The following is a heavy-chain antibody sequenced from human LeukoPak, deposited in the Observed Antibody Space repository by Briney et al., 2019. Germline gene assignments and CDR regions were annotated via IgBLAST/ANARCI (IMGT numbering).Heavy chain of an antibody. CDR2: ISAYNDNA. J-gene: IGHJ3*02. CDR3: AREEGAPIAAANI. D-gene: IGHD6-13*01. CDR1: GYSFTNYG. V-gene: IGHV1-18*01. Sequence: ASVKVSRKASGYSFTNYGISWVRQAPGHGLEWMGWISAYNDNAHYAQGLEGRVTMTSETSTRTAYMELRSLRSDDTAVYYCAREEGAPIAAANIWGLGTKVTVSS.